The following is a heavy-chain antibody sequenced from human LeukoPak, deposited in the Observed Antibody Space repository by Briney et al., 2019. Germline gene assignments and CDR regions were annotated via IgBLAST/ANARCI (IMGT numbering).Heavy chain of an antibody. CDR2: IRSKANSYAT. CDR1: GFTFSGSA. V-gene: IGHV3-73*01. J-gene: IGHJ6*02. CDR3: TSPPFWVPDPYYYYGMDV. D-gene: IGHD2/OR15-2a*01. Sequence: GGSLRLSCAASGFTFSGSAMHWVRQASGKGLEWVGRIRSKANSYATAYAASVKGRFTISRDDSKNTAYLQMNSLKTEDTAVYYCTSPPFWVPDPYYYYGMDVWGQGTTVTVSS.